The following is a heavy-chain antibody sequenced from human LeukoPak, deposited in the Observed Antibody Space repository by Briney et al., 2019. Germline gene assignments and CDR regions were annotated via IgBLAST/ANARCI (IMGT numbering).Heavy chain of an antibody. CDR1: GGTFSSYT. D-gene: IGHD3-22*01. CDR2: IIPIFGTA. V-gene: IGHV1-69*13. CDR3: ARSYYYDSSGYYSLDY. Sequence: SVKVSCKASGGTFSSYTISWVRQAPGQGLEWMGGIIPIFGTANYAQKFQGRVTITADESTSTAYMELSSLRSEDTAVYYCARSYYYDSSGYYSLDYWGQGTLVTVSS. J-gene: IGHJ4*02.